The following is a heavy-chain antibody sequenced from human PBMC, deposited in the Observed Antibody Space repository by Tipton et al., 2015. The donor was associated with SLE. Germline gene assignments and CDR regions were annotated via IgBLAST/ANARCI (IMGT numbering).Heavy chain of an antibody. CDR3: ARDEWEPPHDYYYGMDV. CDR2: ISSNGGST. J-gene: IGHJ6*02. D-gene: IGHD1-26*01. V-gene: IGHV3-64*01. Sequence: SLRLSCAASGFTFSSYAMHWVRQAPGKGLEYVSAISSNGGSTYYANSVKGRFTISRDNSKNTLYLQMGSLRAEDMAVYYCARDEWEPPHDYYYGMDVWGQGTTVTVSS. CDR1: GFTFSSYA.